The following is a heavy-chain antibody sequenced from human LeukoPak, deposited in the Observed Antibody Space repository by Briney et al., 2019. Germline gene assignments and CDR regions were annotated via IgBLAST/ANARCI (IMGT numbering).Heavy chain of an antibody. CDR1: GGTFSSYA. CDR2: IIPILGIA. CDR3: AREAVDTAMVFDY. V-gene: IGHV1-69*04. D-gene: IGHD5-18*01. J-gene: IGHJ4*02. Sequence: SVKVSCKASGGTFSSYAISWVRQAPGQGLEWMGRIIPILGIANYAQKFQGRVTITADKSTSTAYMELSSLRSEDTAVYYCAREAVDTAMVFDYWGQGTLVTVSP.